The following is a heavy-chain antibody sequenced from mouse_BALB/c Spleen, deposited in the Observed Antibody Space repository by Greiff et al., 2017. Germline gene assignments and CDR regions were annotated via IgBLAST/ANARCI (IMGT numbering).Heavy chain of an antibody. J-gene: IGHJ4*01. CDR1: GFSLTSYG. V-gene: IGHV2-9*02. CDR3: ARDGDYDGRYYYAMDY. CDR2: IWAGGST. Sequence: QVQLKESGPGLVAPSQSLSITCTVSGFSLTSYGVHWVRQPPGKGLEWLGVIWAGGSTNYNSALMSRLSISKDNSKSQVFLKMNSLQTDDTAMYYCARDGDYDGRYYYAMDYWGQGTSVTVSS. D-gene: IGHD2-4*01.